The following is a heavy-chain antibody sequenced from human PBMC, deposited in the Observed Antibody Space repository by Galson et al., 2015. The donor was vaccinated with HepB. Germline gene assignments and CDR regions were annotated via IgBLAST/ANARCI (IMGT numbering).Heavy chain of an antibody. V-gene: IGHV5-51*01. CDR3: ARHREQYQLVDWYFDL. J-gene: IGHJ2*01. CDR2: IYPGDSDT. Sequence: QSGAEVKKPGESLKISCKGSGYSFTSYWIGWVRQMPGKGLEWMGIIYPGDSDTRYSPSFQGQVTISADKSISTAYLQWSSLKASDTAMHYCARHREQYQLVDWYFDLWGRGTLVTVSS. CDR1: GYSFTSYW. D-gene: IGHD2-2*01.